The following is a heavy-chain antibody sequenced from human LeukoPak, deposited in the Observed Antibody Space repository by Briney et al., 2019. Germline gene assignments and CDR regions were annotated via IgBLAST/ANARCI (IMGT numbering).Heavy chain of an antibody. D-gene: IGHD6-13*01. CDR1: GCTFSSYA. CDR3: AKCTPTSAAGSDAFDM. CDR2: ISGSCGSI. Sequence: ASLRPSSAASGCTFSSYAMSWGRQAPGKGGEWVATISGSCGSIYYADSVKDRFTISRDNSKNTPYLQTNSLRAEDTAVYYCAKCTPTSAAGSDAFDMWGQGTMVTVSS. J-gene: IGHJ3*02. V-gene: IGHV3-23*01.